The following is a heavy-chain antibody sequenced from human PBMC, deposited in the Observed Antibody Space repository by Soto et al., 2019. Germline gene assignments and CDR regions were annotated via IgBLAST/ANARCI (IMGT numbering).Heavy chain of an antibody. CDR1: GGSTSSDNY. CDR2: IYYSGNT. J-gene: IGHJ4*02. V-gene: IGHV4-30-4*01. D-gene: IGHD3-16*01. CDR3: AREGGESSDGLYYFDS. Sequence: SETLSLTCTVSGGSTSSDNYWSWIRQPPGKGLEWIGHIYYSGNTDYNPSLKSRLAISIDTSKNQFSLKLSSVTAADTAVYFCAREGGESSDGLYYFDSWGQGALVTVSS.